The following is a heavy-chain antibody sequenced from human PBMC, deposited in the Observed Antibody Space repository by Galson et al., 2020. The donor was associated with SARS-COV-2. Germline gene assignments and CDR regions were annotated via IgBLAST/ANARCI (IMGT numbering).Heavy chain of an antibody. J-gene: IGHJ6*02. D-gene: IGHD4-4*01. Sequence: YYSGSTYYNPSLKSRVTISVDTSKNQFSLKLSSVTAADTAVYYCTCSNPNYYYYGMDVWGQGTTVTVSS. V-gene: IGHV4-39*07. CDR2: YYSGST. CDR3: TCSNPNYYYYGMDV.